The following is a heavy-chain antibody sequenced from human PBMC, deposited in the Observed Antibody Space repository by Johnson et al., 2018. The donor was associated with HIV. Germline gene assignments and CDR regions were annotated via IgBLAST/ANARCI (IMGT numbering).Heavy chain of an antibody. CDR1: GFTFDDYG. CDR2: INWIGGST. J-gene: IGHJ3*01. D-gene: IGHD2-15*01. CDR3: VRGGRYGRGGSWYWAFDL. Sequence: VQLVESGGGVVQPGRSLSLSCAASGFTFDDYGMNWVRQAPGKGLEWVSGINWIGGSTGYAASVKGRFTISRDNAKNSLFLQLNSLRAEDTALYYCVRGGRYGRGGSWYWAFDLWGQGTMVTVSS. V-gene: IGHV3-20*04.